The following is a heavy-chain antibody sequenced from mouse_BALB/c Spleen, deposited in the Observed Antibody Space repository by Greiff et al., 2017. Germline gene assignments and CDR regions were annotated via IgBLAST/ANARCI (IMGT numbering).Heavy chain of an antibody. D-gene: IGHD3-3*01. V-gene: IGHV5-6-2*01. Sequence: EVKLMESGGGLVKLGGSLKLSCAASGFTFSSYYMSWVRQTPEKRLELVAAINSNGGSTYYPDTVKGRFTISRDNAKNTLYLQMSSLKSEDTALYYCARHAGTRAMDYWGQGTSVTVSS. CDR3: ARHAGTRAMDY. CDR1: GFTFSSYY. J-gene: IGHJ4*01. CDR2: INSNGGST.